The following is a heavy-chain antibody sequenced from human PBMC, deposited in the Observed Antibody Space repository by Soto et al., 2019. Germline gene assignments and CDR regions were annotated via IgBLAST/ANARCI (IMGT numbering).Heavy chain of an antibody. D-gene: IGHD4-17*01. Sequence: EVQLLESGGGLVQPGGSLRLSCAASGFTFSSYAMSWVRQAPGKGLEWVSAISGSGGSTYYADSVKGRFTISRDNSKNTPYLQMNSLRAEDTAVYYCAKDEFPVTYFDYWGQGTLVTVSS. J-gene: IGHJ4*02. CDR1: GFTFSSYA. CDR3: AKDEFPVTYFDY. CDR2: ISGSGGST. V-gene: IGHV3-23*01.